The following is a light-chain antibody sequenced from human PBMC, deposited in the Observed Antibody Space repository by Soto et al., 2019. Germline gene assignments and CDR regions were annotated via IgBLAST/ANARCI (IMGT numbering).Light chain of an antibody. Sequence: QSVLTQPPSASGTPGQRVTISCSGSSSNIGSNILNWYRQVPGTAPKLLIYNNVHRPSGVPDRFSGSKSGASGSLAISGLQLEDEAAYYCSAWDGSLNGLVFGGGTKVTVL. J-gene: IGLJ3*02. CDR2: NNV. CDR1: SSNIGSNI. CDR3: SAWDGSLNGLV. V-gene: IGLV1-44*01.